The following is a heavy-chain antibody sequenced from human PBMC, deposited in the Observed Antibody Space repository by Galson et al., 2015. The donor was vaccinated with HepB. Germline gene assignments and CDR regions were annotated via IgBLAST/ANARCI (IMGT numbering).Heavy chain of an antibody. D-gene: IGHD5-18*01. Sequence: QSGAEVKKPGESLKISCKGSGYIFSSHWIGWVRQMPGKGLEWMGIVSPGDSSTRYSPSFQGQVTISADKSISTAYLQWGSLKASDTATYYCARQNSYGYPYYGMDVWGQGTTVTVSS. CDR3: ARQNSYGYPYYGMDV. J-gene: IGHJ6*02. V-gene: IGHV5-51*01. CDR1: GYIFSSHW. CDR2: VSPGDSST.